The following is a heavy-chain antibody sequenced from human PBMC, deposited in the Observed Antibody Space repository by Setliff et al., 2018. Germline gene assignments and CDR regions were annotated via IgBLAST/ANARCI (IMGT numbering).Heavy chain of an antibody. CDR1: GFTFSTYS. CDR3: ARSGNYRVDY. J-gene: IGHJ4*02. Sequence: GGSLRLSCAASGFTFSTYSMIWVRQAPGTGLEWVSSISSSSSHIYYADSMKGRFTISRDNAKNSLYLQLNSLRAEDTAVYYCARSGNYRVDYWGQGTLVTVSS. CDR2: ISSSSSHI. D-gene: IGHD1-26*01. V-gene: IGHV3-21*01.